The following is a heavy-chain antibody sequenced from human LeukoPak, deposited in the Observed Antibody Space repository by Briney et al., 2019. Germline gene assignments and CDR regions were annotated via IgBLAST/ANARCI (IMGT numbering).Heavy chain of an antibody. D-gene: IGHD6-19*01. CDR3: ARHGSASGWYRSHFDY. V-gene: IGHV4-39*01. CDR1: GGSISSSSYY. J-gene: IGHJ4*02. Sequence: PSETLSLTCTVSGGSISSSSYYWGWIRQPPGKGLEWIGSIYYSGSTYYSPSLKSRVTMSVDTSKNQFSLKLSSVTAAGTAVYYCARHGSASGWYRSHFDYWGQGTLVTVSS. CDR2: IYYSGST.